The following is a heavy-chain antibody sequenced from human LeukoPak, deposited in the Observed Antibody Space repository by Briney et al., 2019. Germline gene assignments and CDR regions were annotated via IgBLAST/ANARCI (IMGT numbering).Heavy chain of an antibody. D-gene: IGHD2-15*01. CDR3: ARDLGGSGYYYYYGMDV. Sequence: GGSLRLYCAASGFTFSSYAMHWVRQAPGKGLEWVAVISYDGSNKYYADSVKGRFTISRDNSKNTLYLQMNSLRAEDTAVYYCARDLGGSGYYYYYGMDVWGQGTTVTVSS. V-gene: IGHV3-30-3*01. CDR1: GFTFSSYA. CDR2: ISYDGSNK. J-gene: IGHJ6*02.